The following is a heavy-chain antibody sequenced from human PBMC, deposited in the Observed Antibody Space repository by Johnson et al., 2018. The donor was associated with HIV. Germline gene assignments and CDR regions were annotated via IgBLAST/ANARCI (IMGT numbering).Heavy chain of an antibody. V-gene: IGHV3-66*02. CDR2: IFSVGDV. Sequence: MLLVESGGGLVQPGGSLRLSCTASGITVGTNYMSWVRQAPGKGLEWVSVIFSVGDVYYADSVKGRFTISRDNSKNMVYLQMTSLRPEDTAVYYCARDGRDLVTRGSFDVWGQGTVVTVSS. D-gene: IGHD3-9*01. CDR3: ARDGRDLVTRGSFDV. J-gene: IGHJ3*01. CDR1: GITVGTNY.